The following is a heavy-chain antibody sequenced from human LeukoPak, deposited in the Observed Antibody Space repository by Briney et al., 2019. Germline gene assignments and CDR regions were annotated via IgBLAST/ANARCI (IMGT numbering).Heavy chain of an antibody. Sequence: PLETLSLTCAVYGGSFSGYYWSWIRQPPGKGLEWIGEINHSGSTNYNPSLKSRVTISVDTSKNQFSLKLSSVTAADTAVYYCARGRVSYSSSSWAFDYWGQGTLVTVSS. CDR3: ARGRVSYSSSSWAFDY. J-gene: IGHJ4*02. D-gene: IGHD6-13*01. CDR1: GGSFSGYY. CDR2: INHSGST. V-gene: IGHV4-34*01.